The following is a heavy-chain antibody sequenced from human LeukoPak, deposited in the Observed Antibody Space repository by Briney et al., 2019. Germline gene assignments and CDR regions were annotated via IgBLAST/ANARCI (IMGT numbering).Heavy chain of an antibody. Sequence: PGGSLRLSCAASGFSFDDYGMSWVRQAPGKGLQWVSGIIWNGGSTEYADSVRGRFTISRDNAKSSLYLQMNGLRAEDTAVYYCAKVKGEVIGAFDIWGQGTMVTVSS. J-gene: IGHJ3*02. D-gene: IGHD3-16*01. V-gene: IGHV3-20*04. CDR3: AKVKGEVIGAFDI. CDR2: IIWNGGST. CDR1: GFSFDDYG.